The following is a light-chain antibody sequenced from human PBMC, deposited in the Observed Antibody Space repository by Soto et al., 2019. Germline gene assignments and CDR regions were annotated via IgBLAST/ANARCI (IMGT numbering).Light chain of an antibody. CDR1: SYNIGSTT. CDR2: NNN. V-gene: IGLV1-44*01. CDR3: AAWDDSLNGYV. J-gene: IGLJ1*01. Sequence: QSVLTQPPSASGTPGQRVTISCSGSSYNIGSTTVNWYQQLPGTAPKLLISNNNRRPSGVPDRFSGSKSGTSASLAISGLQSEDEADYYCAAWDDSLNGYVFGIGTKLTVL.